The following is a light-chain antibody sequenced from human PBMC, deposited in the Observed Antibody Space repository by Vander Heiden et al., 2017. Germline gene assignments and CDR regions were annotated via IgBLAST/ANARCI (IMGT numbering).Light chain of an antibody. J-gene: IGLJ2*01. V-gene: IGLV8-61*01. CDR3: VLYMGSGISV. Sequence: QTVVTQAPSFSVSPGGTVTLTCGLSSGSVSTNSYPSWYQQTPGQSPRTLIYSTNTRSSGVPDRFSGSILGNTAALTITGAQADDESDYYCVLYMGSGISVFGGGTKLTVL. CDR1: SGSVSTNSY. CDR2: STN.